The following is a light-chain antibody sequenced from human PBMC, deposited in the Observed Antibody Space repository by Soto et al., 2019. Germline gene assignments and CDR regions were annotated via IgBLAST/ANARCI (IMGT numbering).Light chain of an antibody. CDR1: QSVSSSY. V-gene: IGKV3-20*01. CDR2: GAS. CDR3: QQYGSSPLYT. Sequence: EIVLTQSPGTLSLSPGERATLSCRASQSVSSSYLAWYQQKPGQAPRLLIYGASSRATGIPDRFSGSGSGTDFTLTITRLEPEDFAVYYWQQYGSSPLYTFGQVTKLEIK. J-gene: IGKJ2*01.